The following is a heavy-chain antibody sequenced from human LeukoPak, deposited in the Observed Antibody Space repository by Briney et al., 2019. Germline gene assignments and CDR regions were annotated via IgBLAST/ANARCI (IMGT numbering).Heavy chain of an antibody. CDR1: GDSVSSNSAA. Sequence: SQTLSLTCAISGDSVSSNSAAWNWIRQSPSRGLEWLGRTYYRSKWYNDYAVSVKSRITINPDTSKNQFSLQLNSVTPEDTAVYYCARSSEGIGYSSGPGDFDYWGQGTLVTVSS. CDR3: ARSSEGIGYSSGPGDFDY. V-gene: IGHV6-1*01. CDR2: TYYRSKWYN. J-gene: IGHJ4*02. D-gene: IGHD6-19*01.